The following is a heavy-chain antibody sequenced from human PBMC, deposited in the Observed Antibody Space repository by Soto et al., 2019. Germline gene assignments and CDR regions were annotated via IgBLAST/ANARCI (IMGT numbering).Heavy chain of an antibody. D-gene: IGHD5-12*01. CDR2: IYYSGST. V-gene: IGHV4-31*03. CDR1: GGSISSGGYY. Sequence: QVQLQESGPGLVKPSQTLSLTCTVSGGSISSGGYYWSWIRQHPGKGLEWIGYIYYSGSTYYNPSLKSRVTISVDTSKNQCALKLSSVTAADTAVYYCARSGIGSGYDYNWFDPWGQGTLVTVSS. J-gene: IGHJ5*02. CDR3: ARSGIGSGYDYNWFDP.